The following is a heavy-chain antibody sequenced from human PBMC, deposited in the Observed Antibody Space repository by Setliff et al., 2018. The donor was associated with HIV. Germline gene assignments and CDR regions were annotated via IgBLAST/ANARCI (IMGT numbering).Heavy chain of an antibody. CDR2: IYYSGTT. CDR3: ARGSKGGFFDY. Sequence: SETLSLTCTVSGDSVSSASYYWSWIRQPPGKGLEWIGYIYYSGTTNYNPSLKSRVTISVDMSKNQFSLKLSSVTAADTAVYYCARGSKGGFFDYWGQGTLVTVSS. V-gene: IGHV4-61*01. J-gene: IGHJ4*02. CDR1: GDSVSSASYY. D-gene: IGHD3-16*01.